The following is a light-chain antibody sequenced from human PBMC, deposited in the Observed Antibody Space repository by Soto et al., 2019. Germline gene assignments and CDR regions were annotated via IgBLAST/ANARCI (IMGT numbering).Light chain of an antibody. CDR1: QIISTW. J-gene: IGKJ1*01. CDR3: QQYNSFSRT. CDR2: DAS. Sequence: DIQMTQSPSTLSASVGDRVTITCRASQIISTWLAWYQQKPGKAPKLLISDASNLESGVPSRFSGSGSGTDFTLTISSLQPDDFATYYCQQYNSFSRTFGQGTRVEIK. V-gene: IGKV1-5*01.